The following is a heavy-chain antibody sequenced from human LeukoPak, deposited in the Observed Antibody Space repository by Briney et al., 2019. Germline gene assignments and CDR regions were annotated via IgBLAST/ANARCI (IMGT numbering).Heavy chain of an antibody. Sequence: SETLSLTCTVSGGSISSYYWSWIRQPPGKGLEWIGYFYYSGSTNYNPFRKSRVTISVDTSKNQFSLKLSSVTAADTAVYYCARGGSSWYNYYYGMDVWGQGTTVTVSS. J-gene: IGHJ6*02. CDR2: FYYSGST. CDR1: GGSISSYY. D-gene: IGHD6-13*01. V-gene: IGHV4-59*01. CDR3: ARGGSSWYNYYYGMDV.